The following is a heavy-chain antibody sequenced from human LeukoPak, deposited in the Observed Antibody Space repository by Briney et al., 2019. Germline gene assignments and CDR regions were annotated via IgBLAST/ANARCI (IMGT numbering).Heavy chain of an antibody. V-gene: IGHV1-2*02. Sequence: ASVTVSCKASGYRFTDDYMHWVRHAPAQGLEFMRWINPDSGFTNYAQRSKGRVTMTRDTSISTAYMELSRLRSDDTAVYYCARGYSTHYYYYMDVWGKGTTVTVSS. D-gene: IGHD2-8*01. CDR3: ARGYSTHYYYYMDV. CDR2: INPDSGFT. J-gene: IGHJ6*03. CDR1: GYRFTDDY.